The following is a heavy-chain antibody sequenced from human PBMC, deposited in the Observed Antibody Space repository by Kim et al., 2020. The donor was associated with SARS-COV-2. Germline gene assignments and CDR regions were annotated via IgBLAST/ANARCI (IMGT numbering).Heavy chain of an antibody. CDR1: GGSISSGGYY. CDR2: IYYSGST. D-gene: IGHD3-3*01. Sequence: SETLFLTCTVSGGSISSGGYYWSWIRQHPGKGLEWIGYIYYSGSTYYNPSLKSRVTISVDTSKNQFSLKLSSVTAADTAVYYCARVLGAITIFGVVIVNWFDPWGQGTLVTVSS. J-gene: IGHJ5*02. V-gene: IGHV4-31*03. CDR3: ARVLGAITIFGVVIVNWFDP.